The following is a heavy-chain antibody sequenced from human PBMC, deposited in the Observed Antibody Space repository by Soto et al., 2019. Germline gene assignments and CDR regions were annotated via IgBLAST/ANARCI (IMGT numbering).Heavy chain of an antibody. J-gene: IGHJ1*01. CDR2: IIPVLGIT. CDR1: GGTFSGYA. D-gene: IGHD1-20*01. V-gene: IGHV1-69*01. CDR3: AKDPRSITGTTSSEDFQQ. Sequence: QAQLMQSGAEVKKPGSSVKVSCKASGGTFSGYAISWVRQAPGQGLEWMGGIIPVLGITNYAQKFQGRITIAADESTGTAHMDLRSLSSKDTAVYYCAKDPRSITGTTSSEDFQQWGQGTLVTVSS.